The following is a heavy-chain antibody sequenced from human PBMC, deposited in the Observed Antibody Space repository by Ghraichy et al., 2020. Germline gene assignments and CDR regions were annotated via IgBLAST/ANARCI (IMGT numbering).Heavy chain of an antibody. V-gene: IGHV4-34*01. J-gene: IGHJ6*03. CDR2: INHSGST. Sequence: SQTLSLTCAVYGGSFSGYYWSWIRQPPGKGLEWIGEINHSGSTNYNPSLKSRVTISVDTSKDQFSLKLSSVTAADTAVYYCARGRKQLVEPYYYYYMDVWGKGTTVTVSS. D-gene: IGHD6-13*01. CDR1: GGSFSGYY. CDR3: ARGRKQLVEPYYYYYMDV.